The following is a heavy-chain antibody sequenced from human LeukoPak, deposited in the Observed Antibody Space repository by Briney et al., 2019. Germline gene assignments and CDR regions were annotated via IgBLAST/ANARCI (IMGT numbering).Heavy chain of an antibody. CDR3: ARRHRYSGSYYYWFDP. J-gene: IGHJ5*02. D-gene: IGHD1-26*01. CDR2: IYYSGST. Sequence: SETLSLTCTVSGGSISSSSYYWGWIRQPPGKGLEWIGSIYYSGSTYYNPSLKSRVTISVDTSKNQFSLKLSSVTAADTAVYYCARRHRYSGSYYYWFDPWGQGTLVTVSS. CDR1: GGSISSSSYY. V-gene: IGHV4-39*01.